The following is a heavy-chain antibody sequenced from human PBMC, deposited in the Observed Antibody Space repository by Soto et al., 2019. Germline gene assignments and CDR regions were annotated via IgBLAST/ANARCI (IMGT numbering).Heavy chain of an antibody. CDR3: AIENGVVVAATVEDEYCFDY. CDR2: ISNTGST. D-gene: IGHD2-15*01. V-gene: IGHV3-53*01. CDR1: GFTFSNNN. Sequence: GGSLRLSCVASGFTFSNNNMSWVRQAPGKGLEWVSAISNTGSTSYAGSVNGGSTIARDSSTNTLYTDVNSLRTDGPAVDYWAIENGVVVAATVEDEYCFDYWGQGTVVTVSS. J-gene: IGHJ4*02.